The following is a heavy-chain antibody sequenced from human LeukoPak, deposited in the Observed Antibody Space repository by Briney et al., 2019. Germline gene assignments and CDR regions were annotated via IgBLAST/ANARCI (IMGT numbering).Heavy chain of an antibody. CDR3: ARGARFTILGYFDY. CDR2: INHSGST. V-gene: IGHV4-34*01. CDR1: GGSFSGYY. Sequence: PSETLSLTCAVYGGSFSGYYWSWIRQPPGKGLGWIGEINHSGSTNYNPSLKSRVTISVDTSKNQFSLKLSSVTAADTAVYYCARGARFTILGYFDYWGQGTLVTVSS. J-gene: IGHJ4*02. D-gene: IGHD3-3*01.